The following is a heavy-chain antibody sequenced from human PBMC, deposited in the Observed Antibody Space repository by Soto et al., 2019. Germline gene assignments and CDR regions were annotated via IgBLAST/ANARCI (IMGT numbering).Heavy chain of an antibody. D-gene: IGHD5-12*01. J-gene: IGHJ2*01. CDR2: IIPIFGTA. CDR1: GGTFSSYT. CDR3: ARGKRRWLQLWYLDL. Sequence: QVQLVQSGAEVKKPGSSVTVSCKASGGTFSSYTISWVRQAPGQGLERMGGIIPIFGTANYAQKFQGRVTMTAGESTTTPYVELSRLKSEDTAVYYGARGKRRWLQLWYLDLWGRGTLVTVSS. V-gene: IGHV1-69*12.